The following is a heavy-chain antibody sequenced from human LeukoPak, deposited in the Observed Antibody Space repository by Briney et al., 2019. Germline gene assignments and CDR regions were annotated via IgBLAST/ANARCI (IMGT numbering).Heavy chain of an antibody. CDR1: GFTFSSYA. Sequence: GGSLRLSCAASGFTFSSYAMSWVRQAPGKGLEWVSTIGASGGTTYYADSVKGRFTISRDNSKNTLYLQMNSLRAEDTAVYYCAKGRWSFGPWGQGTLVTVSS. CDR3: AKGRWSFGP. J-gene: IGHJ5*02. V-gene: IGHV3-23*01. CDR2: IGASGGTT. D-gene: IGHD4-23*01.